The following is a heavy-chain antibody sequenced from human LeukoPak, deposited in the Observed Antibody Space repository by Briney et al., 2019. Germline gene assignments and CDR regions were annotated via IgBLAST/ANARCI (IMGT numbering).Heavy chain of an antibody. CDR1: GLTFSDYN. Sequence: GGSLRLSCAASGLTFSDYNMNWVRQAPGKGLEWVSSISTGSSICYADSVKGRFTISRDDAESSLFLQMNSLRAEDTAVYYCARDRGLKNTIQVAEVDYWGQGTLVTVSS. V-gene: IGHV3-69-1*01. D-gene: IGHD3-10*01. J-gene: IGHJ4*02. CDR2: ISTGSSI. CDR3: ARDRGLKNTIQVAEVDY.